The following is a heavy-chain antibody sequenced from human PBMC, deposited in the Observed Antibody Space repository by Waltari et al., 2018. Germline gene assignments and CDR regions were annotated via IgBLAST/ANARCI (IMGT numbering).Heavy chain of an antibody. J-gene: IGHJ4*02. D-gene: IGHD1-26*01. CDR3: ARRSGSYSFDY. CDR2: INPNSGGT. V-gene: IGHV1-2*06. Sequence: QVQLVQSGAEVKKPGASVKVSCKASGYTFTGYYMHWVRQAPGQGLEWMGRINPNSGGTTYAQKFQGRVTITADKSTSTAYMELSSLRSEDTAVYYCARRSGSYSFDYWGQGTLVTVSS. CDR1: GYTFTGYY.